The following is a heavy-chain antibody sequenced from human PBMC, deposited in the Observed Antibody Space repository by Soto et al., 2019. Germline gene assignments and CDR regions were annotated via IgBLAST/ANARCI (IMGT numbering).Heavy chain of an antibody. V-gene: IGHV3-30*18. D-gene: IGHD5-12*01. CDR3: AKGGYNSAYFDL. CDR2: ISYDGSNK. J-gene: IGHJ2*01. CDR1: GFTFSSYG. Sequence: GGSLRLSCAASGFTFSSYGMHWVRQAPGKGLEWVAVISYDGSNKYYADSVKGRFTISRDNSKNTLYLQMNSLRAEDTAVYYCAKGGYNSAYFDLWGRGTLVTVSS.